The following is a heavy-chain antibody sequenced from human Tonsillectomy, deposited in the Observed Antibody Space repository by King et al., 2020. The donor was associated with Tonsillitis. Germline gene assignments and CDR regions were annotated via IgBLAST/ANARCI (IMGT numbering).Heavy chain of an antibody. CDR1: GFTFRSYG. Sequence: VQLVESGGGVVQPGRSLRLSCAASGFTFRSYGMHWVRQAPGKGLEWVAVISYDGSNINYADSVKGRFTISRDNSENTLSLQMSSLRAEDTAVYYCAKDLGAGFEGGMDVWGQGTTVTVSS. J-gene: IGHJ6*02. V-gene: IGHV3-30*18. D-gene: IGHD1-26*01. CDR2: ISYDGSNI. CDR3: AKDLGAGFEGGMDV.